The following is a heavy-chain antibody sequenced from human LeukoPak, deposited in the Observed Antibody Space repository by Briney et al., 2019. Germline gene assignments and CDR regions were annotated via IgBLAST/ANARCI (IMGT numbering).Heavy chain of an antibody. J-gene: IGHJ4*02. D-gene: IGHD3-9*01. CDR2: IHYTGAI. Sequence: SETLSLTCAVYGGSITGYYWSWIRQTPGRGLEWVGEIHYTGAISYNPSLKSRATISTDTSKNQFSLRLSPVTAADTAVYYCARGNILTGYCFDFWGQGALVTVSS. CDR3: ARGNILTGYCFDF. CDR1: GGSITGYY. V-gene: IGHV4-34*01.